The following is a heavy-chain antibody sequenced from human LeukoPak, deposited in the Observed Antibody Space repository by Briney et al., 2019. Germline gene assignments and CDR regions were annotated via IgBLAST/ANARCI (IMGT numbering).Heavy chain of an antibody. CDR1: GYTFTGYY. D-gene: IGHD2-2*01. J-gene: IGHJ5*02. Sequence: ASVKVSCKASGYTFTGYYMHWVRQAPGQGLEWMGWIKPNSGGPNYAQKFQGRVSMTRDTSISTAYMELSRLRSDDTAVYYCARARGDIVVVPAAIWFDPWGQGTLVTDSS. CDR3: ARARGDIVVVPAAIWFDP. V-gene: IGHV1-2*02. CDR2: IKPNSGGP.